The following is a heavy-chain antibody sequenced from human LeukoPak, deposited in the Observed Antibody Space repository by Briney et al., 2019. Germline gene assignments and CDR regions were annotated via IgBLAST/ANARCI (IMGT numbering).Heavy chain of an antibody. Sequence: GGSLRLSCAASGFTFSSYAMSWVRQAPGKGLEWVSAISGSGGSTYYADSVKGRFTISRDNSKNTLYLHMNSLRAEDTAVYYCAKDYGIGITMIVVVIPYFDYWGQGTLVTVSS. CDR3: AKDYGIGITMIVVVIPYFDY. J-gene: IGHJ4*02. CDR1: GFTFSSYA. V-gene: IGHV3-23*01. CDR2: ISGSGGST. D-gene: IGHD3-22*01.